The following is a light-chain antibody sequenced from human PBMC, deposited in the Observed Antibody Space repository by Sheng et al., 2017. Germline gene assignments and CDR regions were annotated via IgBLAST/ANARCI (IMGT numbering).Light chain of an antibody. Sequence: DIQMTQSPYSLSASVGDRVTITCRASQAIGTYLAWYQQKPGKVPKLLIHGASTLQSGVPSRFSGSGSGTEFTLTISSLQPDDFATYYCQQYNSYSWTFGQGTKVEIK. J-gene: IGKJ1*01. CDR1: QAIGTY. CDR3: QQYNSYSWT. CDR2: GAS. V-gene: IGKV1-27*01.